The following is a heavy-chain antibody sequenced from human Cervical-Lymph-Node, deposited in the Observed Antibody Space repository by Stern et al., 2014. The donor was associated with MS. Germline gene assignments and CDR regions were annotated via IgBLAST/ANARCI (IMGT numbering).Heavy chain of an antibody. CDR1: GFSFSDYY. J-gene: IGHJ4*02. V-gene: IGHV3-11*01. D-gene: IGHD2-2*01. CDR3: ARGGKSTFSY. Sequence: VQLVESGGGLVKPGGSLRLSCAASGFSFSDYYMSWIRQAPGKGLEGVSYIGTRGTTIDYTDSVEGRFTISRDNAKNSLYLQMNSLRAEDTAVYYCARGGKSTFSYWGQGTLVTVSS. CDR2: IGTRGTTI.